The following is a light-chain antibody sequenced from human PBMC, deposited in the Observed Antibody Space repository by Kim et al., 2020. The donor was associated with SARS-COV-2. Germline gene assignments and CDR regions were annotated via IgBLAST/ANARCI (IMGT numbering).Light chain of an antibody. CDR2: DAS. Sequence: SWSPGERATLSCRASQSVSSYFAWYQQKPGQAPRLLIYDASNRATGIPARFSGSGSETDCTLTISSLEPEDFAIYYCQQRSNWPLTFGGGTKVEI. J-gene: IGKJ4*01. CDR1: QSVSSY. V-gene: IGKV3-11*01. CDR3: QQRSNWPLT.